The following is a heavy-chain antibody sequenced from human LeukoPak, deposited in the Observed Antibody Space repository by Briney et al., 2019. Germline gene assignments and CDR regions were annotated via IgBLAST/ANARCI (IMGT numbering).Heavy chain of an antibody. V-gene: IGHV1-69*05. CDR1: GGTFSSYA. D-gene: IGHD4-17*01. CDR2: IIPIFGTA. J-gene: IGHJ6*02. CDR3: ARGRGPLRNYYYYGMDV. Sequence: SVKVSCKASGGTFSSYAISWVRQAPGQGLEWMGGIIPIFGTANYAQKFQGRVTITTDESTGTAYMELSSLRSEDTAVYYCARGRGPLRNYYYYGMDVWGQGTTVTVSS.